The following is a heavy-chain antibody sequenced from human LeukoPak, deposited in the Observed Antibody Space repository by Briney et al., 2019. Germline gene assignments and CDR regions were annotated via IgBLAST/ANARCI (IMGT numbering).Heavy chain of an antibody. CDR2: INHSGST. Sequence: PSETLSLTCAVYGGSFTGYYWSWIRQSPGRGLEWIGGINHSGSTNYNPSLKRRVTISVDTSKNQFSLKLSSVTAADTAVYYCAGVPLGGVIVPDYWGQGTLVTVSS. CDR3: AGVPLGGVIVPDY. CDR1: GGSFTGYY. D-gene: IGHD3-16*02. J-gene: IGHJ4*02. V-gene: IGHV4-34*01.